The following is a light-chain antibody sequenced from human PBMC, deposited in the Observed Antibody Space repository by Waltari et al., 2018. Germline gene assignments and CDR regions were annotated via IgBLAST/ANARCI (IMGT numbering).Light chain of an antibody. V-gene: IGLV8-61*01. J-gene: IGLJ3*02. Sequence: QTVVTQEPSLSVSPGGTVTLTCALSSGSVSSTSYASWYQQTPGQAPRTLVYKLNTRASGVPDRFSGSMLGNKAALPITGAQAEDESDYYCVLYMGSGIWVFGGGTKLTVL. CDR1: SGSVSSTSY. CDR2: KLN. CDR3: VLYMGSGIWV.